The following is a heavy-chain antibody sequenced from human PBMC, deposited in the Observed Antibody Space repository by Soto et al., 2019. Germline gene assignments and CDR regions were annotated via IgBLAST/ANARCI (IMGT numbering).Heavy chain of an antibody. CDR2: INEDSSYI. J-gene: IGHJ6*03. Sequence: EVQLVESGGGLVKPGGSLRLSCAASGFTFSSYSMNWVRQAPGKGLEWVSSINEDSSYIYYAHPLRGRFTISRDNAKDSLYLQMNYLRAEDTAVYYCVRDFGRSFRSGDMDVWGDGATVTVSS. D-gene: IGHD3-9*01. CDR3: VRDFGRSFRSGDMDV. V-gene: IGHV3-21*02. CDR1: GFTFSSYS.